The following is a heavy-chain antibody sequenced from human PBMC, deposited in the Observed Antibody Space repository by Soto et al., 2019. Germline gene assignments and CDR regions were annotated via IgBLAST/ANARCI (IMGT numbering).Heavy chain of an antibody. CDR2: IYYSGST. D-gene: IGHD3-16*02. CDR3: ARTPYYDYVWRSYRRYYFDY. J-gene: IGHJ4*02. V-gene: IGHV4-30-4*01. CDR1: GGSISSGDYY. Sequence: SESLSLTCTVSGGSISSGDYYWSWIRQPPGKGLEWIGYIYYSGSTYYNPSLKSRVTISVDTSKNQFSLKLSSVTAADTAVYYCARTPYYDYVWRSYRRYYFDYWGQGTLVTVSS.